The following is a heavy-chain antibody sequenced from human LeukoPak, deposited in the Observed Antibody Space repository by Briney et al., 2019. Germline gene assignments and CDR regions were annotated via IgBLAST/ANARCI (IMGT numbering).Heavy chain of an antibody. J-gene: IGHJ4*02. CDR3: ARDVYLDH. V-gene: IGHV3-23*01. Sequence: GGSLRLSCAASGFTFNTYGMSWVRHSPGKGLEWVSAISGSATGYMTNYADSVKGRFTISRDNDKNTLYLQMNSLRAEDTAVYYCARDVYLDHWGQGTLVTVSS. CDR1: GFTFNTYG. CDR2: ISGSATGYMT.